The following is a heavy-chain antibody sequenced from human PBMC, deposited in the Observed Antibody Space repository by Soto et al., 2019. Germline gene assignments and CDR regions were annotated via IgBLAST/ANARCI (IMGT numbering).Heavy chain of an antibody. V-gene: IGHV4-39*01. CDR3: ARHLYWGSSWYSSYYYYGMDV. Sequence: QLQLQESGPGLVKPSETLSLTCTVSGGSISSSSYYWGWIRQPPGKGLEWIGRIYYSGSTYYNPSLKPRVTISVDTSKNQFSLKLSSVTAADTAVYYCARHLYWGSSWYSSYYYYGMDVWGQGTTVTVSS. CDR1: GGSISSSSYY. CDR2: IYYSGST. D-gene: IGHD6-13*01. J-gene: IGHJ6*02.